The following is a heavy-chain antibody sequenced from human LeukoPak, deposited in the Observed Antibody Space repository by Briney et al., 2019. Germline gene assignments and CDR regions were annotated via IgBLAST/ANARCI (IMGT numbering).Heavy chain of an antibody. CDR3: ARDQTPFV. CDR1: GFTFSSYN. V-gene: IGHV3-21*04. CDR2: ISSSSDYI. Sequence: GGSLRLSCAASGFTFSSYNMNWVRQAPGKGLEWVSSISSSSDYIYYADSVKGRFTISRDNAKNSLYLQMKSLRAEDTAVYYCARDQTPFVWGQGTLVTVSS. J-gene: IGHJ4*02.